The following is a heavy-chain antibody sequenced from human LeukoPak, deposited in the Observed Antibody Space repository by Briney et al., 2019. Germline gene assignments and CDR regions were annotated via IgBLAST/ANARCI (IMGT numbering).Heavy chain of an antibody. CDR2: INHSGST. Sequence: SETLSLTCAVYGGSFSGYYWSWIRQPPGKGLEWIGEINHSGSTNYNPSLKSRVTISVDTSKNQFSLKLSSVTAADTAVYYCARVVVPAASPNYGMDVWGQGTTATVSS. CDR3: ARVVVPAASPNYGMDV. D-gene: IGHD2-2*01. J-gene: IGHJ6*02. CDR1: GGSFSGYY. V-gene: IGHV4-34*01.